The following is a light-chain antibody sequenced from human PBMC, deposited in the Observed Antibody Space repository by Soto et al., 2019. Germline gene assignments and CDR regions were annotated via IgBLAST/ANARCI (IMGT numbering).Light chain of an antibody. Sequence: EIVLTQSPGTLSLSPGERATLSCRASQSVSSSYLAWYQQKPGQAPRLLIYGASSSATGIADRFSGSGSGTDFTLTISRLEPEDSAVYYCQQYGSSPPRLTFGQGTKLEIK. V-gene: IGKV3-20*01. CDR1: QSVSSSY. CDR3: QQYGSSPPRLT. CDR2: GAS. J-gene: IGKJ2*01.